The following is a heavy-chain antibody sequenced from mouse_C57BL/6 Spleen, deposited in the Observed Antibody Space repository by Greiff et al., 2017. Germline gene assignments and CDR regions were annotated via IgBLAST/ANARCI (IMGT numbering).Heavy chain of an antibody. CDR3: ARLRDYYAMDY. J-gene: IGHJ4*01. V-gene: IGHV5-6*01. CDR1: GFTFSSYG. CDR2: ISSGGSYT. Sequence: EVNVVESGGDLVKPGGSLKLSCAASGFTFSSYGMSWVRQTPDKRLEWVATISSGGSYTYYPDSVKGRFTISRDNAKNTLYLQMSSLKSEDTAMYYCARLRDYYAMDYWGQGTSVTVSS.